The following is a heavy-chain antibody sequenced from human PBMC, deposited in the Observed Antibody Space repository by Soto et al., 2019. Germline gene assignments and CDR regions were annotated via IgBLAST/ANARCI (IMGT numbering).Heavy chain of an antibody. CDR2: INPSGGST. CDR1: GYTFTSYY. CDR3: ARDLGAYRAVAGTES. Sequence: GASVKVSCKASGYTFTSYYMHWVRQAPGQGLEWMGIINPSGGSTSYAQKFQGRVTMTRDTSTSTVYMELSSLRSEDTAVYYCARDLGAYRAVAGTESWGQGTLVTVSS. D-gene: IGHD6-19*01. V-gene: IGHV1-46*03. J-gene: IGHJ5*02.